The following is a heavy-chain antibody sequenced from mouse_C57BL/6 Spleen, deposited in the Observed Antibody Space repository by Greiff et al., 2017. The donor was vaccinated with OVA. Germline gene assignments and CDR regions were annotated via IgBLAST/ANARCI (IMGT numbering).Heavy chain of an antibody. CDR2: ISDGGSYT. D-gene: IGHD2-1*01. V-gene: IGHV5-4*01. Sequence: EVMLVESGGGLVKPGGSLKLSCAASGFTFSSYAMSWVRQTPEKRLEWVATISDGGSYTYYPDNVKGRFTISRDNAKNNLYLQMSHLKSEDTAMYYCAREGIYYGNYVWFAYWGQGTLVTVSA. J-gene: IGHJ3*01. CDR1: GFTFSSYA. CDR3: AREGIYYGNYVWFAY.